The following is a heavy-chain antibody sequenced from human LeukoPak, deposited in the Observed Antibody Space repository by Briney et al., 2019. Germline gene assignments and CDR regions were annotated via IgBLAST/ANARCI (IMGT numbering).Heavy chain of an antibody. CDR2: IYHSGST. D-gene: IGHD6-13*01. CDR1: GYSISSGYY. J-gene: IGHJ4*02. V-gene: IGHV4-38-2*02. CDR3: ARGRVAAGGNLGY. Sequence: SETLSLTCTVSGYSISSGYYWGWIRQPPGKGLEWIGSIYHSGSTYYNPSLKSRVTISVDTSKNQFSLKLSSVTAADTAVYYCARGRVAAGGNLGYWGQGTLVTVSS.